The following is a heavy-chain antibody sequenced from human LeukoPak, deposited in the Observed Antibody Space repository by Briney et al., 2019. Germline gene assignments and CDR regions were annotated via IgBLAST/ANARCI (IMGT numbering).Heavy chain of an antibody. D-gene: IGHD4-17*01. CDR2: INSDGSST. Sequence: GGSLRLSCAASGLTFSSYWMHWVRQAPGKGLVWVSRINSDGSSTSYADSVKGRFTISRDNAKNTLYLQMNSLRAEDTAVYYCAREVDYGDYAFDYWGQGTLATVSS. J-gene: IGHJ4*02. CDR3: AREVDYGDYAFDY. V-gene: IGHV3-74*01. CDR1: GLTFSSYW.